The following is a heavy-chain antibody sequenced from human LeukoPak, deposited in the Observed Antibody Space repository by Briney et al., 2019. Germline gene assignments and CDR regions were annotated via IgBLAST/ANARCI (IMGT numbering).Heavy chain of an antibody. Sequence: SETLSLTCAVSGTSISLSNWWTWVRQPPGKGLEWIGEIYHSGTTNYNPSLKSRVTISLDKSRNQFSLNLNSVSAAGTAVYYCARSYFGSGTFNGFYYCGQGTLVTVSS. V-gene: IGHV4-4*02. CDR3: ARSYFGSGTFNGFYY. J-gene: IGHJ4*01. CDR2: IYHSGTT. D-gene: IGHD3-10*01. CDR1: GTSISLSNW.